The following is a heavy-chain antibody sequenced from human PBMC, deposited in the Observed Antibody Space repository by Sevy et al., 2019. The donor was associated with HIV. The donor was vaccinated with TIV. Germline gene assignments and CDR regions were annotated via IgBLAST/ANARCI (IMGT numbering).Heavy chain of an antibody. D-gene: IGHD6-6*01. CDR2: ISYTGNT. V-gene: IGHV4-30-4*01. J-gene: IGHJ5*02. CDR1: GGSISSGNYY. CDR3: ARDATEYTGSSVWFDP. Sequence: SETLSLTCTVSGGSISSGNYYWHWIRQPPGKGLEWIGYISYTGNTYYNPSLKSPVTISVDTSNNQISLRLTSVTAADTAVYYCARDATEYTGSSVWFDPWGQGTLVTVSS.